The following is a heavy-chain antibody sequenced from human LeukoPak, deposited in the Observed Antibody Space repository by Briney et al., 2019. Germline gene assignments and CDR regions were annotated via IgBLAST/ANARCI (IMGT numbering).Heavy chain of an antibody. CDR1: GFTFTSYS. CDR3: AREWWYLDY. J-gene: IGHJ4*02. V-gene: IGHV3-7*05. D-gene: IGHD2-15*01. Sequence: KSGGSLRLSCAASGFTFTSYSMTWVRQAPGRGLEWEARIKEDGTEIYYVDSVKGRFTISRDNAKKSLYLQMNSLRAEDTAVYYCAREWWYLDYWGQGTLVTVSS. CDR2: IKEDGTEI.